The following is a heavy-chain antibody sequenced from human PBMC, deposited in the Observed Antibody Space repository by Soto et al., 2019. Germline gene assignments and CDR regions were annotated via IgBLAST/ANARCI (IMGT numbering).Heavy chain of an antibody. Sequence: PGESLKISCKGSGYSFTSYWISWVRQMPGKGLEWMGRIDPSDSYTNYSPSFQGHVTISADKSISTAYLQWSSLKASDTAMYYCARLIQLWSNHYYGMDVWGQGTTVTVSS. CDR1: GYSFTSYW. CDR2: IDPSDSYT. V-gene: IGHV5-10-1*01. D-gene: IGHD5-18*01. J-gene: IGHJ6*02. CDR3: ARLIQLWSNHYYGMDV.